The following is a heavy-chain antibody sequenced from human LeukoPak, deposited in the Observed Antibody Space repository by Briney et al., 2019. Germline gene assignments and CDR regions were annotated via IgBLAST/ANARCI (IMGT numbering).Heavy chain of an antibody. CDR2: INPNSGGT. V-gene: IGHV1-2*02. D-gene: IGHD3-16*01. CDR3: ARADRLHGGPYLIGP. J-gene: IGHJ5*02. Sequence: ASVKVSCKTSGYSFTDYYMHWVRQAPGQGLEWMGWINPNSGGTSSAQKFQGRVTMTRDTSITTVYMEVNWLTSDDTAVYYCARADRLHGGPYLIGPWGQGTLVTVSS. CDR1: GYSFTDYY.